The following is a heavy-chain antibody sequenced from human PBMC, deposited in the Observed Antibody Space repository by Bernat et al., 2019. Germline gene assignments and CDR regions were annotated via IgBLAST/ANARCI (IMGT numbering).Heavy chain of an antibody. CDR3: AKDGEGFLEWLLFSPDY. J-gene: IGHJ4*02. Sequence: EVQLVESGGGLIQPGGSLRLSCAASGFTVSSNYMSWVRQAPGKGLEWVSVIYSGGSTYYADSVKGRFTISRDNSKNTLYLQMNSLRAEDTAVYYCAKDGEGFLEWLLFSPDYWGQGTLVTVSS. CDR2: IYSGGST. D-gene: IGHD3-3*01. CDR1: GFTVSSNY. V-gene: IGHV3-53*01.